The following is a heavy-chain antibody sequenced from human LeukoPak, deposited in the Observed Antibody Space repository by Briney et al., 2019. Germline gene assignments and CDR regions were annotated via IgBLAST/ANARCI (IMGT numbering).Heavy chain of an antibody. CDR2: ISVYNGNT. Sequence: GASVKVSFKASGYTFSNFGITWVRQAPGQGLEWMGWISVYNGNTNYAQNLQGRVTLTTDTSTSTAYMELRSLRSDDTALYYCARTCSSSSCYMVHWGQGTLVTVSS. CDR1: GYTFSNFG. J-gene: IGHJ4*02. V-gene: IGHV1-18*01. CDR3: ARTCSSSSCYMVH. D-gene: IGHD2-2*02.